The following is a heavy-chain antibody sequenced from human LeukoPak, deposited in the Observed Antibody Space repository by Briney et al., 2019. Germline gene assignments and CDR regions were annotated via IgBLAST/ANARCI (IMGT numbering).Heavy chain of an antibody. V-gene: IGHV3-48*02. D-gene: IGHD3-16*01. Sequence: GGSLRLSCAASGFTFRDYGMNWVRQAPGKGLEWVSYISSGSSTIYYADSVKGRFTISRDTAKNSLFLQMNSLRDDDTAVYYCARDLGGVAPLDYWGQGTLVTVSS. CDR2: ISSGSSTI. CDR1: GFTFRDYG. CDR3: ARDLGGVAPLDY. J-gene: IGHJ4*02.